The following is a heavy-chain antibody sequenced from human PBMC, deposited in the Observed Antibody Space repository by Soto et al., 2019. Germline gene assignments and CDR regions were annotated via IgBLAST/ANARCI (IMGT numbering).Heavy chain of an antibody. CDR2: IYYSGST. CDR3: ARQLGYCSSTSCYEAYFQH. Sequence: QLQLQESGPGLVKPSETLSLTCTVSGGSISSSSYYWGWIRQPPGKGLEWIGSIYYSGSTYYNPSLKSRVTISVDTSKNQFSLKLSSVTAADTAVYYCARQLGYCSSTSCYEAYFQHWGQGTLVTVSS. J-gene: IGHJ1*01. CDR1: GGSISSSSYY. V-gene: IGHV4-39*01. D-gene: IGHD2-2*01.